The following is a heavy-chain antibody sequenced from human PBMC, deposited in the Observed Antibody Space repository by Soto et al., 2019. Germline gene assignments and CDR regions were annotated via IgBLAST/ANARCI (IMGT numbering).Heavy chain of an antibody. CDR3: AEAFREGLDS. J-gene: IGHJ4*02. V-gene: IGHV3-30*18. CDR2: ISYHGSNK. CDR1: GFTFSASA. D-gene: IGHD3-16*01. Sequence: QVQLVESGGGVVQPGESLRLSCAASGFTFSASAMHWVRQATGKGLEWVAKISYHGSNKYYGDSVRGRFTVSRDNSKNTLYLQVNSLRADDTAVYYCAEAFREGLDSWGQGTLVTVSS.